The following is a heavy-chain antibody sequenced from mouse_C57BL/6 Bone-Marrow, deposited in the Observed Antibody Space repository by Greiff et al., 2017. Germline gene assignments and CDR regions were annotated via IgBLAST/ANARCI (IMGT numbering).Heavy chain of an antibody. CDR3: ASFGSSPSDLDY. Sequence: VQLQQPGAELVMPGASVKLSCKASGYTFTSYWIHWVKQRPGQGLEWIGEIYPATSNTNYNQKFKGKATLTEDKSSSTAYMQLSSLTSEDSAVFSCASFGSSPSDLDYWGQGTSVTVSS. CDR2: IYPATSNT. V-gene: IGHV1-69*01. J-gene: IGHJ2*02. D-gene: IGHD1-1*01. CDR1: GYTFTSYW.